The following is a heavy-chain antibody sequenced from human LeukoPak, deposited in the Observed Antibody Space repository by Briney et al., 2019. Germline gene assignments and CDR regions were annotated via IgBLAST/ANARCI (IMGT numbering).Heavy chain of an antibody. CDR2: ITSKPESYAT. V-gene: IGHV3-73*01. J-gene: IGHJ4*02. CDR3: TSYISGHY. Sequence: GGSLKLSCAASGFSFGDSHMHWVRQASGKGLEWVGRITSKPESYATSYAASVKGRFTISRDDSKNTAYLQMNSLKTEDTAVYYCTSYISGHYWGQGSLVTVSS. CDR1: GFSFGDSH. D-gene: IGHD3-22*01.